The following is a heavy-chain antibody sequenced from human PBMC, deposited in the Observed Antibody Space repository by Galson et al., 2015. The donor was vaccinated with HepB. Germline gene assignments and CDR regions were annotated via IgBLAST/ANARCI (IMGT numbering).Heavy chain of an antibody. V-gene: IGHV3-21*01. J-gene: IGHJ6*02. D-gene: IGHD4-17*01. CDR1: GFTFSSYS. CDR3: ASPVGPRYGDYYYYGMDV. CDR2: ISSSSSYI. Sequence: SLRLSCAASGFTFSSYSMNWVRQAPGKGLEWVSSISSSSSYIYYADSVKGRFTISRDNAKNSLYLQMNSLRAEDTAVYYCASPVGPRYGDYYYYGMDVWGQGTTVTVSS.